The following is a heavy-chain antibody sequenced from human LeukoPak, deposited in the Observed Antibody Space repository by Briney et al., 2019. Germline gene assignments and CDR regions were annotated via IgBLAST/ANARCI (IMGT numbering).Heavy chain of an antibody. D-gene: IGHD5-12*01. Sequence: GGSLRLSCAASGFIFSNYGMHWVRQAPGKGLEWVTVIWYDGSKKDYGESVKGRFTTSRDNSKNTLYLQMNSLRAEDTAVYYCARDKEGYSAYEGLDYWGQGTQVTVSS. CDR1: GFIFSNYG. J-gene: IGHJ4*02. CDR2: IWYDGSKK. CDR3: ARDKEGYSAYEGLDY. V-gene: IGHV3-33*01.